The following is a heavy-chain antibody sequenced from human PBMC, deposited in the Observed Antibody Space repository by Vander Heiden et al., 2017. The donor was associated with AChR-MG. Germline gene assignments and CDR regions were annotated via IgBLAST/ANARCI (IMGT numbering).Heavy chain of an antibody. CDR3: AKDGPRVR. J-gene: IGHJ4*02. D-gene: IGHD3-22*01. V-gene: IGHV3-30*18. CDR2: ISYDGSNK. Sequence: WVRQAPGKGLEWVAVISYDGSNKYYADSVKGRFTISRDNSKNTLYLQMNSLRAEDTAVYYCAKDGPRVRWGQGTLVTVSS.